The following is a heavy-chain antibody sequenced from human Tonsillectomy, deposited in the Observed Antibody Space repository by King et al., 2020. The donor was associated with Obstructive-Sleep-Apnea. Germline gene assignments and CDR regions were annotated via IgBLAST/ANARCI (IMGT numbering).Heavy chain of an antibody. CDR2: IYYSGST. J-gene: IGHJ3*02. Sequence: QLQESGPGLVKPSQTLSLTCTVSGGSISSGGYYWSWIRQHPGKGLECIDYIYYSGSTYYNPSLKSRLTISLDTSKSQFSLKLSSVTAADAAVYYCASGSANKNDAFDIWGQGTMVTVSS. D-gene: IGHD4/OR15-4a*01. CDR1: GGSISSGGYY. CDR3: ASGSANKNDAFDI. V-gene: IGHV4-31*03.